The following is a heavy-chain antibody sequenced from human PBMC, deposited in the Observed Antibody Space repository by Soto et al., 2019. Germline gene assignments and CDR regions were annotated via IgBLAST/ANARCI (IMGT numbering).Heavy chain of an antibody. CDR1: GYTFTSYG. V-gene: IGHV1-18*01. D-gene: IGHD3-10*01. CDR2: ISAYNGNT. Sequence: ASVKVSCKASGYTFTSYGISWVRQAPGQGLEWMGWISAYNGNTNYAQKLQGRVTMTTDTSTSTAYMELRSLRSDHTAVYYCARDTWFGELLNYYYYGMDVWGQGTKVTVSS. CDR3: ARDTWFGELLNYYYYGMDV. J-gene: IGHJ6*02.